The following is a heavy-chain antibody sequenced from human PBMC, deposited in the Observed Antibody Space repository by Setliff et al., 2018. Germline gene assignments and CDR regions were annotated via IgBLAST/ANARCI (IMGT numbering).Heavy chain of an antibody. CDR1: GYSFTTYW. CDR3: VRHPYYDSSGYYSYFDY. J-gene: IGHJ4*02. CDR2: IYPGDYDT. D-gene: IGHD3-22*01. Sequence: GESLKISCKASGYSFTTYWIAWVRQMPGKGLEWMGVIYPGDYDTSYSPSFQGRVTISADTSIATAYLHWTSLKASDTAMYYCVRHPYYDSSGYYSYFDYWGQGTLVTVSS. V-gene: IGHV5-51*01.